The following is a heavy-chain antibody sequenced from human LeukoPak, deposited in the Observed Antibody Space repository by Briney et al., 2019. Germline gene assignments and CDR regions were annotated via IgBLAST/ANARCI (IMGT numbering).Heavy chain of an antibody. D-gene: IGHD3-22*01. CDR3: AKDNSDYYDNTGY. V-gene: IGHV3-30*18. J-gene: IGHJ4*02. CDR1: GFTFSSYG. Sequence: GRSLRLSCAASGFTFSSYGMHWVRQAPGKGLEWLTVISHDGNNKYYADSVKGRFTISRDNSKSTLYLQMNSLRAEDTAVYYCAKDNSDYYDNTGYWGQGTLVTVSS. CDR2: ISHDGNNK.